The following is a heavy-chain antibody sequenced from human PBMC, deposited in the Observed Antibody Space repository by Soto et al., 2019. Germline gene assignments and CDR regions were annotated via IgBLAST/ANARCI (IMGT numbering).Heavy chain of an antibody. CDR3: AKDPLWRAGSRWFHYFEY. V-gene: IGHV3-30*18. J-gene: IGHJ4*02. CDR1: GFTFNNYG. Sequence: PGGSLRLSCAASGFTFNNYGMHWVRQAPNKGLEKVAVISYDGSNKYYADSVKGRITISRDNSKNTLNLQMNSLRAEDTAVYYCAKDPLWRAGSRWFHYFEYWGQGTLVTVSS. D-gene: IGHD6-13*01. CDR2: ISYDGSNK.